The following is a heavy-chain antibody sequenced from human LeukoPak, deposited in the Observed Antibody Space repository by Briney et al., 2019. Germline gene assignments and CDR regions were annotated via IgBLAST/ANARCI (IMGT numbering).Heavy chain of an antibody. D-gene: IGHD6-19*01. Sequence: ASVKVSCKASGYTFTGYYMHWVRQAPGQGLEWMGWMNPNNGNTDYAQKFQGRVTLTRNTSISTAYMELSSQRSEDTAVYYCTRGGPVAGTHKYFQHWGQGTPVTVSS. CDR3: TRGGPVAGTHKYFQH. CDR1: GYTFTGYY. CDR2: MNPNNGNT. V-gene: IGHV1-8*02. J-gene: IGHJ1*01.